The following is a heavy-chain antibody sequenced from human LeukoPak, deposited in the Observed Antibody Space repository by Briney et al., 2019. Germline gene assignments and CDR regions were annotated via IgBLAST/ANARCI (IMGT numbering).Heavy chain of an antibody. D-gene: IGHD1-1*01. CDR3: ARDDNWAFDY. Sequence: GGSLRLSCAASGFSFSRYSMNWLRQAPGKGLEWVSYVSSTNAIYADSVKGRFIISRDNAKNSLYLQMNSLRVDDTAVYYCARDDNWAFDYWGQGTLVTVSS. J-gene: IGHJ4*02. CDR2: VSSTNAI. CDR1: GFSFSRYS. V-gene: IGHV3-48*04.